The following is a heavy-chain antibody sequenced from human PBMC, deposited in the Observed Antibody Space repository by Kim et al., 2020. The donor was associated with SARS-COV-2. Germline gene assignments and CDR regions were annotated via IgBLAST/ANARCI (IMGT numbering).Heavy chain of an antibody. Sequence: GGSLRLSCAASGFTFSSYGMHWVRQAPGKGLEWVAVVSYDGSNKYYADSVKGRFTISRDNSKNTLYLQMNSLRAEDTAVYYCAKGGDSSAMEAWGQGTLVTVSS. D-gene: IGHD3-22*01. CDR1: GFTFSSYG. CDR2: VSYDGSNK. V-gene: IGHV3-30*18. CDR3: AKGGDSSAMEA. J-gene: IGHJ5*02.